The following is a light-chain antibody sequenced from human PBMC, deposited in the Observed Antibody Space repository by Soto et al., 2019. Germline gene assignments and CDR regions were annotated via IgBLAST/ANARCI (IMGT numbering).Light chain of an antibody. CDR1: QSINSW. CDR3: HQYESYSPRT. CDR2: DAS. J-gene: IGKJ1*01. V-gene: IGKV1-5*02. Sequence: DIQMTQSPSTLYASVGDRVTIICRASQSINSWVAWYQQKPGKAPKALIYDASSLESGVPSRFSGSGSGTYFPLTNSRLQADDFATYYCHQYESYSPRTFGQGTKVEIK.